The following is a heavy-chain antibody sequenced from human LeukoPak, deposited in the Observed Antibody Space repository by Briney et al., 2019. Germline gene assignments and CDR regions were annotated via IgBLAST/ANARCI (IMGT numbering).Heavy chain of an antibody. CDR3: ARDHHRRLYDSQARDTFDI. CDR2: ISGSSSDI. V-gene: IGHV3-21*01. D-gene: IGHD3-22*01. Sequence: GGSLRLSCAGSEFTFRSYSMHWVRQAPGKGLEWVSSISGSSSDIYYADSVKGRFTISRDNSKNSLYLQMKSLRAEDTAVYYCARDHHRRLYDSQARDTFDIWGQGTMVTVSS. J-gene: IGHJ3*02. CDR1: EFTFRSYS.